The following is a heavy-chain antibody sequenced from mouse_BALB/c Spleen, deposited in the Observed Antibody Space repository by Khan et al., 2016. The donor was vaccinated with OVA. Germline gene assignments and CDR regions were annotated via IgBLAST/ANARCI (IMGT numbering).Heavy chain of an antibody. CDR3: ARACGISTDSFDY. D-gene: IGHD3-3*01. Sequence: QMQLEESGPGLVAPSQSLSITCTVSGFSLTTYGVHWFRQPPGNGLEWLGIIWAGGSTNYNSALMSRLTISKDNSKRYVLLKMNSLQTYVTAIYYCARACGISTDSFDYWGQGTPLTVSS. CDR2: IWAGGST. CDR1: GFSLTTYG. J-gene: IGHJ2*01. V-gene: IGHV2-9*02.